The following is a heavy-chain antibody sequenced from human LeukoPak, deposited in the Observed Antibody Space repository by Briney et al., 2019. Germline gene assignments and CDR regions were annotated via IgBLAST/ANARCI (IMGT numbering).Heavy chain of an antibody. CDR2: MNPNSGDT. Sequence: GASVKVSCKASGYTFTNYDINWVRQATGQGLEWMAWMNPNSGDTGSAQKFQGRVTMTRNTSISTAYMELSSLRSEDTAVYYCARAWPMRKSPVLGLYWGQGTLVTVSS. CDR1: GYTFTNYD. CDR3: ARAWPMRKSPVLGLY. J-gene: IGHJ4*02. V-gene: IGHV1-8*01. D-gene: IGHD3-10*02.